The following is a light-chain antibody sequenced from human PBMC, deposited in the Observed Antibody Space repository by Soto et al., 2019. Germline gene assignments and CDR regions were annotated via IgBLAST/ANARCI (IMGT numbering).Light chain of an antibody. V-gene: IGLV2-14*01. CDR1: SSDVGGYNY. CDR2: EVS. CDR3: SSYTSSSTPYV. Sequence: QSALTQPASVSGSPGQSITISCTGTSSDVGGYNYVSWYQQHPGKAPKLMTYEVSNRPSGVSNRFSGYKTGNTASLTISGLQAEDEADYYCSSYTSSSTPYVFGTGTKVTVL. J-gene: IGLJ1*01.